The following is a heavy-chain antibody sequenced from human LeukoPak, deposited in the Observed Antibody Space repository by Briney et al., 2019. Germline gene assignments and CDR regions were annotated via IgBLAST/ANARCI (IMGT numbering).Heavy chain of an antibody. CDR2: IYYSGST. D-gene: IGHD6-6*01. CDR1: GGSISSYY. V-gene: IGHV4-59*01. CDR3: ARDRGYSSSSQEYYYYGMDV. Sequence: PSETLSLTCTVSGGSISSYYWSWIRQPPGEGLEWIGYIYYSGSTNYNPSLKSRVTISVDTSKNQFSLKLSSVTAADTAVYYCARDRGYSSSSQEYYYYGMDVWGQGTTVTVSS. J-gene: IGHJ6*02.